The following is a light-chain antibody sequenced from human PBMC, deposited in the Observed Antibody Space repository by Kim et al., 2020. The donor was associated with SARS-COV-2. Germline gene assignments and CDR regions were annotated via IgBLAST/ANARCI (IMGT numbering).Light chain of an antibody. CDR2: AAS. J-gene: IGKJ1*01. Sequence: DIQMTQSPSSLSASVGDRVTITCRASQGISNYLAWYQQKPGKVPKLLIYAASTLQSGVPSRFSGSASGTDFTLTISSLQLEDVATYYCQKYNSAPWTFGQGTKVEIK. V-gene: IGKV1-27*01. CDR1: QGISNY. CDR3: QKYNSAPWT.